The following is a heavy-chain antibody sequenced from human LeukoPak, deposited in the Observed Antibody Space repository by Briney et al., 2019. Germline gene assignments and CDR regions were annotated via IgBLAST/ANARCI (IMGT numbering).Heavy chain of an antibody. CDR2: VYYTGTT. CDR1: GGSIKNYY. CDR3: ARRFRTGGDLHHDAYDV. D-gene: IGHD3-16*01. J-gene: IGHJ3*01. Sequence: SETLSLTCALSGGSIKNYYWSWIRQPLGKGLEWIGYVYYTGTTSYNPSLKSRVTISVETSKNQFSLTLNSVTAADTAVYYCARRFRTGGDLHHDAYDVWGQGTVVTVSS. V-gene: IGHV4-59*01.